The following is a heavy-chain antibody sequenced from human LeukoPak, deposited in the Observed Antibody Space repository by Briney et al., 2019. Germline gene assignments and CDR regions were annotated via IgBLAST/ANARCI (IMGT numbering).Heavy chain of an antibody. CDR2: IYYSGST. CDR1: GGSISSGDYY. V-gene: IGHV4-30-4*01. D-gene: IGHD5-18*01. Sequence: PSETLSLTCTVSGGSISSGDYYWSWIRQPPGKGLEWIGYIYYSGSTYYNPSLKSGVTISVDTSKNQFSLKLSSVTAADTAVYYCATVDTAMVRGFDYWGQGTLVTVSS. J-gene: IGHJ4*02. CDR3: ATVDTAMVRGFDY.